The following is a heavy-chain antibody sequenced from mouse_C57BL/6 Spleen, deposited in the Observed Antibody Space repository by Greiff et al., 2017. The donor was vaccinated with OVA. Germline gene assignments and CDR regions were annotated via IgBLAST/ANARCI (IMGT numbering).Heavy chain of an antibody. CDR3: DRGYGSSDWLAY. CDR1: GFNIKDYY. D-gene: IGHD1-1*01. J-gene: IGHJ3*01. V-gene: IGHV14-2*01. Sequence: EVQLQQSGAELVKPGASVKLSCTASGFNIKDYYMHWVKQRTEQGLEWIGRIDPEDGETKYAPNFQGKATITADTSSNTAYLQLSSLTSEDDAVAYCDRGYGSSDWLAYWGQGTLVTVSA. CDR2: IDPEDGET.